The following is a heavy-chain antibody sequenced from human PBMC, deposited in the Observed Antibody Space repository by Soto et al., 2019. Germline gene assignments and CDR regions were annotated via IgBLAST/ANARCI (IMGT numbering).Heavy chain of an antibody. CDR1: GFTFSDYY. CDR2: ISSSGSTI. Sequence: PGGSLRLSCAASGFTFSDYYMSWIRQAPGKGLEWVSYISSSGSTIYYADSVKGRFTISRDNAKNSLYLQMNSLRAEDTAVYYCARDQGGVVVTAIPPGGPDYWGQGTLVTVSS. J-gene: IGHJ4*02. D-gene: IGHD2-21*02. V-gene: IGHV3-11*01. CDR3: ARDQGGVVVTAIPPGGPDY.